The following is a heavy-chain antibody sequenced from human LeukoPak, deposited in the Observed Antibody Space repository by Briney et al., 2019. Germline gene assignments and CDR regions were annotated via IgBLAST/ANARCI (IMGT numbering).Heavy chain of an antibody. CDR3: AISQMGDYFDY. V-gene: IGHV1-18*04. CDR1: GYTFTSYG. CDR2: ISAYNGNT. J-gene: IGHJ4*02. Sequence: ASVKVSCKASGYTFTSYGIRWVRQAPGQGLEWMGWISAYNGNTNYAQKLQGRVTMTTDTSTSTAYMELRSLRSDDTAVYYCAISQMGDYFDYWGQGTLVTVSS. D-gene: IGHD3-16*01.